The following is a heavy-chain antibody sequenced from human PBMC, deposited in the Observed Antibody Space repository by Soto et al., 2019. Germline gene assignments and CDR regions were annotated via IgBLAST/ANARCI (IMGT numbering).Heavy chain of an antibody. V-gene: IGHV3-74*01. J-gene: IGHJ3*02. CDR1: GFTFRTHW. CDR2: ISNDESIT. Sequence: GGSLRLSCAASGFTFRTHWMHWVRQVPGKGLVWVSRISNDESITTYAESVKGRFTISRDNAKNTLFLQMDSLRAEDTAVYYCASAVADTRNGLDIWGQGTMVTVSS. D-gene: IGHD6-19*01. CDR3: ASAVADTRNGLDI.